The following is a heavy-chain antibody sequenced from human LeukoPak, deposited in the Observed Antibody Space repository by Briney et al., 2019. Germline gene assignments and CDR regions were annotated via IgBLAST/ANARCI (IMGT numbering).Heavy chain of an antibody. CDR2: ISGSGGST. CDR3: AKVRNGQQLVRDYFDY. V-gene: IGHV3-23*01. CDR1: GFTFSSYA. Sequence: GGSLRLSCAASGFTFSSYAMSWVRQAPGKGLEWVSAISGSGGSTYYADSVKGRFTISRDNSKNTLYLQMNSLRAEDTAVYYCAKVRNGQQLVRDYFDYWGQGTLVTVSS. J-gene: IGHJ4*02. D-gene: IGHD6-13*01.